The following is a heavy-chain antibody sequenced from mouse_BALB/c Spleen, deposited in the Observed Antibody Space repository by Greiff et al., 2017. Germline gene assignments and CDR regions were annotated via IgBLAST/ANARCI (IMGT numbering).Heavy chain of an antibody. Sequence: QVQLQQSGPGLVAPSQSLSITCTVSGFSLTSYGVHWVRQPPGKGLEWLGVIWAGGSTNYNSALMSRLSISKYNSKSQVFLKMNSLQTDDTAMYYCAREGTAPYYAMDYWGQGTSVTVSS. CDR2: IWAGGST. V-gene: IGHV2-9*02. J-gene: IGHJ4*01. CDR3: AREGTAPYYAMDY. CDR1: GFSLTSYG. D-gene: IGHD2-14*01.